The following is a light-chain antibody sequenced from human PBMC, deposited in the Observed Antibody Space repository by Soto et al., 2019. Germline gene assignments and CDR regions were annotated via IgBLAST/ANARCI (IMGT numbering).Light chain of an antibody. J-gene: IGKJ5*01. CDR3: QQYGTSLPIT. CDR2: GAS. Sequence: EIVLTQSPGTLSLSPGERATLSCRASQSITSNFLAWYQKKPGQSPMLLIYGASRRAKGIPDRFSGSGSGTDFSLTISRLEPEDFAVYYCQQYGTSLPITFGQGTRL. V-gene: IGKV3-20*01. CDR1: QSITSNF.